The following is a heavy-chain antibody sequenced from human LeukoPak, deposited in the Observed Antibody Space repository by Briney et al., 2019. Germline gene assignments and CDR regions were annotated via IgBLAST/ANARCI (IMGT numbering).Heavy chain of an antibody. Sequence: ASVRVSCTTSGFTFTSYGFSWVRQAPGQGLEWVGWISAYNGDTGYAQELQGRVTLTTDTSTATVYMELRSLRSDDTALYYCARKPTGRAFDIWGQGTMVTVSS. D-gene: IGHD1-26*01. CDR2: ISAYNGDT. V-gene: IGHV1-18*01. CDR1: GFTFTSYG. J-gene: IGHJ3*02. CDR3: ARKPTGRAFDI.